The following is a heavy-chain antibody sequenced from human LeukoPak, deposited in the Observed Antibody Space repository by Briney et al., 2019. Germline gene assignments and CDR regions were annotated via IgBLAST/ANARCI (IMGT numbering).Heavy chain of an antibody. J-gene: IGHJ4*02. CDR3: ARVYSGWGIDY. D-gene: IGHD5-12*01. Sequence: GGSLRLSCAASAFTFSSYGMSWVRQAPGKGLEWVSGIGGSGFTTYYADSVKGRFTISRDNSRNTLYLQVNSFRVEDTAVYYCARVYSGWGIDYWGQGTLVTVSS. CDR2: IGGSGFTT. V-gene: IGHV3-23*01. CDR1: AFTFSSYG.